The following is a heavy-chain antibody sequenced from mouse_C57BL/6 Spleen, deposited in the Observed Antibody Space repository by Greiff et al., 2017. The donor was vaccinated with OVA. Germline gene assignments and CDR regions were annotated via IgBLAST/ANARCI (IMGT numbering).Heavy chain of an antibody. CDR2: ISSGGDYI. CDR3: TRDNSNYRYFDV. CDR1: GFTFSDYG. D-gene: IGHD2-5*01. J-gene: IGHJ1*03. Sequence: EVHLVESGGGLVKPGGSLKLSCAASGFTFSDYGMHWVRQTPEKRLEWVAYISSGGDYIYYADTVKGRFTISRDNARNTLYLQMSSLKSEDTAMYYCTRDNSNYRYFDVWGTGTTVTVSS. V-gene: IGHV5-9-1*02.